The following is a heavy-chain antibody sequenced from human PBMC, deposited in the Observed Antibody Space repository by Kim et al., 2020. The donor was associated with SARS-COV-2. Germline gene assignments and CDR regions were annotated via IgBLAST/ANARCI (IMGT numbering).Heavy chain of an antibody. CDR3: ARHGGVATTFDY. J-gene: IGHJ4*02. Sequence: SETLSLTCTVSRGSISSYYWNWIRQPPGKGLEWIGYIYYTGSTNYNPSLKSRVTISVDTSKNQFSLNLSSVTATDTAVYYCARHGGVATTFDYWGPGTLVTVSA. D-gene: IGHD3-16*01. CDR1: RGSISSYY. CDR2: IYYTGST. V-gene: IGHV4-59*08.